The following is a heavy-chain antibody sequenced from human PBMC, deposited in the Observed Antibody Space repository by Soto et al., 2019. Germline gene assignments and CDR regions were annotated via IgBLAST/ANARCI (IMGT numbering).Heavy chain of an antibody. Sequence: GXSVKVSCKASGYTFTSYGISWVRQAPGQGLEWMGWISAYNGNTNYAQKLQGRVTMTTDTSTSTAYMELRSLRSDDTAVYYCARDQKYDFWSGYWSFGMDAWGQGPTVTVSS. V-gene: IGHV1-18*04. CDR2: ISAYNGNT. CDR3: ARDQKYDFWSGYWSFGMDA. CDR1: GYTFTSYG. D-gene: IGHD3-3*01. J-gene: IGHJ6*02.